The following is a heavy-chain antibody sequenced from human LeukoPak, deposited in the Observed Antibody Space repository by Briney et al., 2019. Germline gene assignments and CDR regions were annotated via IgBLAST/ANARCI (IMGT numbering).Heavy chain of an antibody. D-gene: IGHD6-13*01. CDR2: INRDGTST. V-gene: IGHV3-74*01. CDR1: GFTFSTYW. Sequence: GVSLRLSCAASGFTFSTYWLHWIRQLPGKGLVWVSRINRDGTSTHYADSVRGRFSISRDNAEVTLYLLMNSLRAEGTAIYYCARGQEAAGNWFFDLWGRGTLVTVSS. J-gene: IGHJ2*01. CDR3: ARGQEAAGNWFFDL.